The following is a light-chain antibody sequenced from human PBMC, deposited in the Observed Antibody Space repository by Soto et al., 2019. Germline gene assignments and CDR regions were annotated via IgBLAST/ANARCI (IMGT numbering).Light chain of an antibody. CDR1: QSLSSN. CDR2: GAS. J-gene: IGKJ2*01. Sequence: EIVMTQSPATLSVSPGERATLSCRASQSLSSNLAWYQQKPGQAPRLLIYGASTRATGIPARFSGSGSGTEFTLNISSLQSEDFAVYYCQQYNNWPRTFGQGTKLEIK. CDR3: QQYNNWPRT. V-gene: IGKV3-15*01.